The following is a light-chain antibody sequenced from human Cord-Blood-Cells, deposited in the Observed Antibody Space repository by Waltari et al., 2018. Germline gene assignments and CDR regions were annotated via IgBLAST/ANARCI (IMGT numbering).Light chain of an antibody. CDR1: SSAVGSYNL. Sequence: QSALTQPASVSGSPGQSITISCPGTSSAVGSYNLVSWYQQPPGKAPKLMIYEGSKRPSGVSNRFSGSKSGNTASLTISGLQAEDEADYYCCSYAGSNVVFGGGTKLTVL. CDR3: CSYAGSNVV. J-gene: IGLJ2*01. CDR2: EGS. V-gene: IGLV2-23*01.